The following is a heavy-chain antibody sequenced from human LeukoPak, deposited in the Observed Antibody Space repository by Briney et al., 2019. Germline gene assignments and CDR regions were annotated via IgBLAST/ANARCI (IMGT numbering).Heavy chain of an antibody. Sequence: GGSLRLSCAASGFTVSSNYMSWVRQAPGKGLEWVSVIYSGGSTYYADSVKGRFTISRDNSKNTLYLQMNSLRAEDTAVYYCARDIPTGHDSSGYYYGAFDIWGQGTMVTVSS. J-gene: IGHJ3*02. CDR3: ARDIPTGHDSSGYYYGAFDI. D-gene: IGHD3-22*01. V-gene: IGHV3-66*01. CDR1: GFTVSSNY. CDR2: IYSGGST.